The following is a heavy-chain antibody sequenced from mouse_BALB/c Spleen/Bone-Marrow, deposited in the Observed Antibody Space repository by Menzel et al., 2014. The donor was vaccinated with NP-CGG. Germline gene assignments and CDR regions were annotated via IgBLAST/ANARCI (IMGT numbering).Heavy chain of an antibody. V-gene: IGHV1-22*01. Sequence: EVQLQQSGPELVKPGPSVKISCKTSGYTFTEYTMHWVKQSHGKSLEWIGSINPNNGATSYNQKFKGKATLTVDKSSSTAYMELRSLTSEDSAVYYCARRGGYDYWGQGTTLTVSS. J-gene: IGHJ2*01. CDR2: INPNNGAT. D-gene: IGHD1-2*01. CDR3: ARRGGYDY. CDR1: GYTFTEYT.